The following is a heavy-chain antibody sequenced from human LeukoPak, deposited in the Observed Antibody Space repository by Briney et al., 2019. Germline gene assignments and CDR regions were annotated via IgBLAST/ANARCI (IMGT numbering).Heavy chain of an antibody. V-gene: IGHV3-30-3*01. D-gene: IGHD5-18*01. Sequence: GGSLRLSCAASGFTFSSYAMHWVRQAPGKGLEWVAVISYDGSNKYYADSVKGRFTISRDNSKNTLYLQMNSLRAEDTAVYYCARPGGYSYGSLNYWGQGTLVTVSS. J-gene: IGHJ4*02. CDR1: GFTFSSYA. CDR3: ARPGGYSYGSLNY. CDR2: ISYDGSNK.